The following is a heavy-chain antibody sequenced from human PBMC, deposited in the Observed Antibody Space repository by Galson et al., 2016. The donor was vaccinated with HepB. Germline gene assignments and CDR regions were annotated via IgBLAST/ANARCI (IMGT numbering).Heavy chain of an antibody. CDR1: GDSISDTNPY. Sequence: SETLSLTCTVSGDSISDTNPYWGWIRQPPGKRLEWIGSVYFSRATYYNPSLKRRVIKSLDTSTNQFSLKLTSVTAADTAVSHCVRPRKLAFDYRGQGPLVPVPS. V-gene: IGHV4-39*01. D-gene: IGHD1-14*01. CDR3: VRPRKLAFDY. CDR2: VYFSRAT. J-gene: IGHJ4*02.